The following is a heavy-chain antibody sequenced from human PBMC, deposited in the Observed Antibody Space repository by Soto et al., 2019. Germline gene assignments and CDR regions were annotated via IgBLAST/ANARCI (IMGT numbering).Heavy chain of an antibody. CDR2: IYTSGST. J-gene: IGHJ3*02. V-gene: IGHV4-4*07. Sequence: PSETVSLTCTVSSGSITNYYWSWIRQPAGKGLEWIGRIYTSGSTNYNPSLKSRVTMSIDTSKNQFSLNLSSATAADTAVYYCARQQQRAFDIWGQGTMVTVSS. CDR3: ARQQQRAFDI. D-gene: IGHD6-13*01. CDR1: SGSITNYY.